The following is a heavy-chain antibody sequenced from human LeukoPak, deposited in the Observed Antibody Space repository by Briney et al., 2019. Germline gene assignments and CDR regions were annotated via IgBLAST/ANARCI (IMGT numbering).Heavy chain of an antibody. CDR1: GYTFTSYG. V-gene: IGHV1-69*04. CDR2: IIPILGIA. Sequence: SVKVSCKASGYTFTSYGISWVRQAPGQGLEWMGRIIPILGIANYAQKFQGRVTITADKSTSTAYMELSSLRSEDTVVYYCARAASLGAFDIWGRGTMVTVSS. J-gene: IGHJ3*02. CDR3: ARAASLGAFDI.